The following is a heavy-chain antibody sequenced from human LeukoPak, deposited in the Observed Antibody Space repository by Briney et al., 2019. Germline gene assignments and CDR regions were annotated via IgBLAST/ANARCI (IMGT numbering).Heavy chain of an antibody. D-gene: IGHD6-13*01. CDR3: TREGYTSSALDAFDI. CDR1: GFTFSRHW. Sequence: PGGSLRLSCVASGFTFSRHWMRWVRQAPGKGLEWVANMKQDGSEIYYLDSVKGRFTISRDNAKNSLYLEMNSLRAEDSALYYCTREGYTSSALDAFDIWGQGTMVTVS. J-gene: IGHJ3*02. V-gene: IGHV3-7*03. CDR2: MKQDGSEI.